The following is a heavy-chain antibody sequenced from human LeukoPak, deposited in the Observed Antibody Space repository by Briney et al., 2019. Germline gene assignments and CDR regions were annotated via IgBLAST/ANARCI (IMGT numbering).Heavy chain of an antibody. CDR3: ANGGYYDILTGYSTSGY. CDR1: GYTFTSYY. J-gene: IGHJ4*02. CDR2: IIPILGIA. D-gene: IGHD3-9*01. Sequence: SVKVSCKASGYTFTSYYMHWVRQAPGQGLEWMGRIIPILGIANYAQKFQGRVTITADKSTSTAYMELNSLRAEDTAVYYCANGGYYDILTGYSTSGYWGQGTLVTVSS. V-gene: IGHV1-69*02.